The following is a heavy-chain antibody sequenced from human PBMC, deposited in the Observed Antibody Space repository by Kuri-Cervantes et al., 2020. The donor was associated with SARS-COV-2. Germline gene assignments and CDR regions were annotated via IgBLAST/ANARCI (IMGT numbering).Heavy chain of an antibody. CDR3: ARDLYSYGGYLYYYYTDV. Sequence: GGSLRLSCAAFGFTVSSNEMSWVRQAPGKGLEWVSYISSSSSTIYYADSVKGRFTISRDNAKNSLYLQMNSLRAEDTAVYYCARDLYSYGGYLYYYYTDVWGKGTTVTVSS. CDR1: GFTVSSNE. V-gene: IGHV3-48*01. D-gene: IGHD5-18*01. CDR2: ISSSSSTI. J-gene: IGHJ6*03.